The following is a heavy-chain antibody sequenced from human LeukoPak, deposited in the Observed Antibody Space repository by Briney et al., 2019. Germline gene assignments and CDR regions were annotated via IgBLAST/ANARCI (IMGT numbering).Heavy chain of an antibody. CDR3: ARNYYDSSAYRQYFQH. D-gene: IGHD3-22*01. V-gene: IGHV4-59*01. CDR1: GGSISGYY. J-gene: IGHJ1*01. CDR2: IYYSGST. Sequence: PSETLSPTCTVSGGSISGYYWSWIRQPPGKGLEWIGYIYYSGSTNYNPSLKSRVTISVDTSKNQFSLKLSSVTAADTAVYYCARNYYDSSAYRQYFQHWGQGTLVTVSS.